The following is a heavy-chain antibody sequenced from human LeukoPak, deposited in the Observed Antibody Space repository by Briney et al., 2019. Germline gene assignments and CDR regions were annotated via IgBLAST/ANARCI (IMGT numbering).Heavy chain of an antibody. J-gene: IGHJ4*02. Sequence: PGGSLRLSCAACVFAFKNYAMTWVRQAPGKGLEWVSNINDNGGQRHYADSVKGRFTISRDNSKNTVFLQMDSLRAEDTAVYYCAKSQWKVGATDYFDYWGQGILVTVSS. D-gene: IGHD1-26*01. CDR2: INDNGGQR. CDR3: AKSQWKVGATDYFDY. V-gene: IGHV3-23*01. CDR1: VFAFKNYA.